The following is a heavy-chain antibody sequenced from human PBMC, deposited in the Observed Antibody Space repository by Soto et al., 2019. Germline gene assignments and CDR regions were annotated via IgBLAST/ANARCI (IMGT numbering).Heavy chain of an antibody. V-gene: IGHV3-23*01. CDR2: ISDNSNDK. J-gene: IGHJ4*02. Sequence: EVQLLESGGGLVQPGGSLRLSCAGSGFTFGNFHMTWVRQAPGKGLEWVSSISDNSNDKYYALSVRGRFAISRDNSRSTLYLQMNSLRVEDTGSYSCGKTTYRRSFFFWGQGTLVTVSS. CDR3: GKTTYRRSFFF. CDR1: GFTFGNFH. D-gene: IGHD5-12*01.